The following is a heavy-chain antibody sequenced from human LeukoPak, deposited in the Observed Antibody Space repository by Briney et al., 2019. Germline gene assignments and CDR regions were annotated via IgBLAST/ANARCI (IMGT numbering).Heavy chain of an antibody. CDR2: IKQDGSEK. CDR1: GFTFSSYW. D-gene: IGHD3-22*01. CDR3: ASESSGYYSDY. V-gene: IGHV3-7*01. J-gene: IGHJ4*02. Sequence: GGSLRLSCAASGFTFSSYWMSWVRQAPGKGLEWVANIKQDGSEKYYVDSVKGRFTISRDNAKNSLYLQMNSLRAEDTAVYYCASESSGYYSDYWGQGTLVTVSS.